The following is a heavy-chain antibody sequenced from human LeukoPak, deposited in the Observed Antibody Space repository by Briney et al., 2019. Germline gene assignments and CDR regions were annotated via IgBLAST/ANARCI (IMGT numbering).Heavy chain of an antibody. Sequence: PGGSLRLSCSASGFTLTWHVMHWVRQAPGKALEYVSFIHHNGDITSYADSVRGSFTVSRDNSKNTLLLEPSSQRTDDTAVYYGARDMSGTYSFDYWGQGTLVTVSS. D-gene: IGHD1-26*01. CDR2: IHHNGDIT. CDR1: GFTLTWHV. J-gene: IGHJ4*02. V-gene: IGHV3-64D*06. CDR3: ARDMSGTYSFDY.